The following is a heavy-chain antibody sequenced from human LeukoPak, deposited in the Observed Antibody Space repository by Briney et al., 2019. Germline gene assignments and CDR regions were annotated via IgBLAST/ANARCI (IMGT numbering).Heavy chain of an antibody. CDR1: GFTFSSYW. CDR3: ARDRRGYSYGYGSPPGV. CDR2: IKQDGSEK. V-gene: IGHV3-7*01. D-gene: IGHD5-18*01. J-gene: IGHJ4*02. Sequence: GGSLRLSCAASGFTFSSYWMSWVRQAPGKGLEWVANIKQDGSEKYYVDSVKGRFTISRDNAKNSLYLQMNSLRAEDTAVYYCARDRRGYSYGYGSPPGVWGQGTLVTVSS.